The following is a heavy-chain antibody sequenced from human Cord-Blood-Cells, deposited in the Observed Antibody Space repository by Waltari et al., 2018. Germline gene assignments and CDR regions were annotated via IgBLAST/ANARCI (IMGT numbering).Heavy chain of an antibody. CDR1: GGSFSGYY. CDR2: INHSGST. CDR3: ARGSPFIVVVPAAGFDY. V-gene: IGHV4-34*01. Sequence: QVQLQQWGAGLLKPSETLSLTCAVYGGSFSGYYWSWIRQPPGKGLEWIGEINHSGSTNYNPSLKSRVTISVDTSKSQFSLKLSSVTAADTAVYYCARGSPFIVVVPAAGFDYWGQGTLVTVSS. D-gene: IGHD2-2*01. J-gene: IGHJ4*02.